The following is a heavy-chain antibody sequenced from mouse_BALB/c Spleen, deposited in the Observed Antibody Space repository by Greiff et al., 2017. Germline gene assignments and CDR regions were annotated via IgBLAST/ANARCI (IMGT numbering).Heavy chain of an antibody. V-gene: IGHV2-9*02. CDR2: IWAGGST. Sequence: VKLVESGPGLVAPSQSLSITCTVSGFSLTSYGVHWVRQPPGKGLEWLGVIWAGGSTNYNSALMSRLSISKDNSKSQVFLKMNSLQTDDTAMYYCARERATAPSYWYFDVWGAGTTVTVSS. CDR1: GFSLTSYG. J-gene: IGHJ1*01. CDR3: ARERATAPSYWYFDV. D-gene: IGHD1-2*01.